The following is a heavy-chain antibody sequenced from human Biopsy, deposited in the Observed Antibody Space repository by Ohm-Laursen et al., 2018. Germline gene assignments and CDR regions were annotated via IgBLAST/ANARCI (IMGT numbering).Heavy chain of an antibody. CDR3: AREGAFGDTDAYYGLDV. CDR2: MNPNRGNT. J-gene: IGHJ6*02. D-gene: IGHD3-16*01. V-gene: IGHV1-8*01. Sequence: TSVKASCKASGSTFNTYDINWVRQAAGQGPEWMGWMNPNRGNTGFAQKFQGRITMTRSTSITTAYMELTNLRSEDTAVYYCAREGAFGDTDAYYGLDVWGLGTTVTVSS. CDR1: GSTFNTYD.